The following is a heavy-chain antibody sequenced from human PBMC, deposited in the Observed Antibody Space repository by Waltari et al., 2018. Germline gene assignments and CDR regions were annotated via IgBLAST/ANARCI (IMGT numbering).Heavy chain of an antibody. CDR1: GYTFTGYY. D-gene: IGHD3-10*01. J-gene: IGHJ6*02. Sequence: QVQLVQSGAEVKKPGASVKVSCKASGYTFTGYYMHWVRQAPGQGLEWMGRINPNRGGTNDAQKFQGRVTMTRDTSISTAYMELSRLRSDDTAVYYCARGRGWFRELLYSYGMDVWGQGTTVTVSS. CDR3: ARGRGWFRELLYSYGMDV. V-gene: IGHV1-2*06. CDR2: INPNRGGT.